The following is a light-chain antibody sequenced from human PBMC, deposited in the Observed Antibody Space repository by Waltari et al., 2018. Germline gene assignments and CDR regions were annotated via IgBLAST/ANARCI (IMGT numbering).Light chain of an antibody. J-gene: IGKJ4*01. V-gene: IGKV3D-15*01. CDR1: QSVSNN. CDR3: QQYNNWPPLT. Sequence: EIVMTQSPATLSVSPGERATLSCRASQSVSNNLAWYQQKPGQAPRLLIYDTSTRATGIPARFRGSGSGTEFTLTISSLQSEDFAVYYCQQYNNWPPLTFGGGTKVEIK. CDR2: DTS.